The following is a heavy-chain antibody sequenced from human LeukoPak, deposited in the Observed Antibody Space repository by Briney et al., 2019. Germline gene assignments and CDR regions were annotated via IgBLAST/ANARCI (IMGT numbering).Heavy chain of an antibody. J-gene: IGHJ6*02. CDR2: IDWNDDK. V-gene: IGHV2-5*01. D-gene: IGHD3-10*01. CDR3: VYRRYYGSGSYTYYYGVDV. Sequence: SGPALVKSTQTLTLTCTFSGFSLSTSGVGVGWIRQSPGKALEWLALIDWNDDKRYSPSLKTRVTITKDTSKNQVDLTMTNMDPVDTATYYCVYRRYYGSGSYTYYYGVDVWGPGTTVTVSS. CDR1: GFSLSTSGVG.